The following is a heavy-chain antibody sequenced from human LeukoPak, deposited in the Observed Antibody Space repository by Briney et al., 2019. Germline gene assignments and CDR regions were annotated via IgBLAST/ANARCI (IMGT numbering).Heavy chain of an antibody. D-gene: IGHD6-19*01. CDR1: GGTFSSYA. CDR3: ARELLMAQWPDY. V-gene: IGHV1-46*01. Sequence: ASVKVSCKASGGTFSSYAISWVRQAPGQGLEWLGIINPSGGSTSYAQKFQGRVTMTRDTSTSTVYMELSSLRSEDTAVYYCARELLMAQWPDYWGQGTLVTVSS. CDR2: INPSGGST. J-gene: IGHJ4*02.